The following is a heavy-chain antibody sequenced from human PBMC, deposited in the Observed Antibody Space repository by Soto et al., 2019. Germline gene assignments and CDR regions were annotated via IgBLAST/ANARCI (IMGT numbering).Heavy chain of an antibody. J-gene: IGHJ4*02. V-gene: IGHV3-23*01. CDR1: GFTFSSYA. CDR2: ISGSGGST. CDR3: AKDHRYSSSSPLDY. D-gene: IGHD6-13*01. Sequence: PGGSLRLSCAASGFTFSSYAMSWVRQAPGKGLEWVSAISGSGGSTYYADSVKGRFTISRDNSKNTLYLQMNSLRAEDTAVYYYAKDHRYSSSSPLDYWGQGTLVTVSS.